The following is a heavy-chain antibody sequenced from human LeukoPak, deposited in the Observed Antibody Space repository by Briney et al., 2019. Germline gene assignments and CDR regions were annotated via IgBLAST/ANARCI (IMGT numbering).Heavy chain of an antibody. CDR2: MNPNSGYT. J-gene: IGHJ5*02. Sequence: ASVKVSCKASGYTFTSYDINWVRQATGQGREWMGWMNPNSGYTGYAQMFQARVTMARNTSINTAYMELSSLRSEDTAVYYCARSKTGSLGNWFDLWGQGTLVTVSS. CDR3: ARSKTGSLGNWFDL. V-gene: IGHV1-8*01. CDR1: GYTFTSYD. D-gene: IGHD1-1*01.